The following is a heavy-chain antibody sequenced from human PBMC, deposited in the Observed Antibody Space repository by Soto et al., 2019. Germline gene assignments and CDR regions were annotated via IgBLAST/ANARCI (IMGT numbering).Heavy chain of an antibody. Sequence: SVKVSCKASGYTFTGYYMHWVRPAPGQGLEWMGGIIPIFGTANYAQKFQGRVTITADESTSTAYMELSSLRSEDTAVYYCAGWEQQLDPFAYYYGMDVWGQGTTVTVSS. J-gene: IGHJ6*02. V-gene: IGHV1-69*13. D-gene: IGHD6-13*01. CDR3: AGWEQQLDPFAYYYGMDV. CDR2: IIPIFGTA. CDR1: GYTFTGYY.